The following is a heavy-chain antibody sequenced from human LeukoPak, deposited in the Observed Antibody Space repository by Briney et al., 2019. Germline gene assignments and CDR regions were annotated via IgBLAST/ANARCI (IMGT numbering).Heavy chain of an antibody. CDR3: ARRIAAAGTRWFDP. Sequence: SETLSLTCAVYGGSFSGYYWSWIRQPPGKGLEWIGEINHSGSTNYNPSLKSRVTISVDTSKNQFSLKLSSVTAADTAVYYCARRIAAAGTRWFDPWGQGTLVTVSS. CDR1: GGSFSGYY. D-gene: IGHD6-13*01. CDR2: INHSGST. V-gene: IGHV4-34*09. J-gene: IGHJ5*02.